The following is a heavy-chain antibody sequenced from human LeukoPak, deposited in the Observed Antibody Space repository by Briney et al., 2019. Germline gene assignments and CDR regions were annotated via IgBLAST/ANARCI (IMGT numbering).Heavy chain of an antibody. CDR3: ASHSAPQWLVLFDY. V-gene: IGHV4-39*01. D-gene: IGHD6-19*01. CDR2: IYYSGST. CDR1: GGPISSSSYY. J-gene: IGHJ4*02. Sequence: PSETLSLTCTVSGGPISSSSYYWGWIRQPPGKGLEWIGSIYYSGSTYYNPSLKSRVTISVDTSKNQFSLKLSSVTAADTAVYYCASHSAPQWLVLFDYWGQGTLVTVSS.